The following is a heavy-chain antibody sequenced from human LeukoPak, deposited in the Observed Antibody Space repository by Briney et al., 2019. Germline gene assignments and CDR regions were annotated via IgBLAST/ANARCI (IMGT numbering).Heavy chain of an antibody. CDR2: IIPIFGTA. D-gene: IGHD3-22*01. V-gene: IGHV1-69*05. CDR1: GGTFSSYA. Sequence: ASVKVSCKASGGTFSSYAISWVRQAPGHGLEWMGGIIPIFGTANYAQKFQGRVTITTDESTSTSYMELSSLRSEDTAVYYCARGYYYGSRGYYPDASDIWGQGTMVTVSS. J-gene: IGHJ3*02. CDR3: ARGYYYGSRGYYPDASDI.